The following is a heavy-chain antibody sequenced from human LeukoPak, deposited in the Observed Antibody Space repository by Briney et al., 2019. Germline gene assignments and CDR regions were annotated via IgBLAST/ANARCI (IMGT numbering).Heavy chain of an antibody. CDR2: IWFDGNTK. V-gene: IGHV3-33*01. Sequence: GTSLRLSCAASGFAFSSYGMHWVRQAPGKGLEWVAVIWFDGNTKYYADSVKGRFTLSRDNSESTLYLQMSNLRAEDTAVYYCARVPHPGSSSTWYSSVFGGTPPDYWGQGTLVTVSS. D-gene: IGHD6-13*01. CDR1: GFAFSSYG. CDR3: ARVPHPGSSSTWYSSVFGGTPPDY. J-gene: IGHJ4*02.